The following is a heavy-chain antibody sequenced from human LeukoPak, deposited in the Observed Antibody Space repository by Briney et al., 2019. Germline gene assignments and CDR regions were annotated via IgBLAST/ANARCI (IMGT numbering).Heavy chain of an antibody. Sequence: PSETLSLTCAVSGGSISSSNWWRRVRQPPGKGLGWIGEINHSGSTNYNPSLKSRVTISVDKSKNQFSLKLSSVTAADTAVYYCARVPVAGPPYYDYGMDVWGQGTTVTVSS. CDR2: INHSGST. D-gene: IGHD6-19*01. V-gene: IGHV4-4*02. CDR3: ARVPVAGPPYYDYGMDV. J-gene: IGHJ6*02. CDR1: GGSISSSNW.